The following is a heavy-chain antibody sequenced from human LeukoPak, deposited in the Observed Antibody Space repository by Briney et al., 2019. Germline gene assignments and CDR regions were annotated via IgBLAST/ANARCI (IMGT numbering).Heavy chain of an antibody. J-gene: IGHJ5*02. CDR1: GFTFSTYN. D-gene: IGHD2-8*01. CDR2: ITSSSTYV. CDR3: ARDKGYCTNGVCYYWFDP. Sequence: GGSLRLSCEASGFTFSTYNMNWVRQAPGKRLEWVSSITSSSTYVFYADSVKGRFTISRDNAKNSLYLQINSLRAEDTAVYYCARDKGYCTNGVCYYWFDPWGQGTLVTVSS. V-gene: IGHV3-21*01.